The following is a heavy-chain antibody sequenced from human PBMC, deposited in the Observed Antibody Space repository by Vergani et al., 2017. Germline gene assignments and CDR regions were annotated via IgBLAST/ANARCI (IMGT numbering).Heavy chain of an antibody. CDR3: ARDYTAMGDFDY. Sequence: QVQLQESGPGLVKPSQTLSLTCTVSGGSIISGGYYWSWIRQHPGKGLEWIGYIYYSGSTYYNPSLKSRVTISVDTSKNQFSLKLSSVTAADTAVYYCARDYTAMGDFDYWGQGTLVTVSS. J-gene: IGHJ4*02. CDR1: GGSIISGGYY. D-gene: IGHD5-18*01. V-gene: IGHV4-31*03. CDR2: IYYSGST.